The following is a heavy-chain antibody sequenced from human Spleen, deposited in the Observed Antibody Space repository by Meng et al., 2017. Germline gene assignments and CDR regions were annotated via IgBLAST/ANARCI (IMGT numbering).Heavy chain of an antibody. J-gene: IGHJ5*02. CDR1: GFTVSSNY. CDR3: ARVEYSSSYNWFDP. CDR2: IYSGGST. Sequence: GESLKISCAASGFTVSSNYMSWVRQAPGKGLEWVSVIYSGGSTYYADSVKGRFTISRDNSKNTLYLQMNSLRAEDTAVYYCARVEYSSSYNWFDPWGQGTRVTGSS. V-gene: IGHV3-53*01. D-gene: IGHD6-6*01.